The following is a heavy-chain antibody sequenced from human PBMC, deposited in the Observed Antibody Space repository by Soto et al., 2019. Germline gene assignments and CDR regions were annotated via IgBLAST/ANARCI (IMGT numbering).Heavy chain of an antibody. V-gene: IGHV1-3*01. Sequence: ASVKVSCKASGYTFTSYAMHWVRQAPGQRLEWMGWINAGNGNTKYSQKFQGRVTITRDTSASTAYMELSSLRSEDTAVYYCARDQVSSGWYVGSLDAFDIWGQGTMVTVSS. J-gene: IGHJ3*02. D-gene: IGHD6-19*01. CDR1: GYTFTSYA. CDR3: ARDQVSSGWYVGSLDAFDI. CDR2: INAGNGNT.